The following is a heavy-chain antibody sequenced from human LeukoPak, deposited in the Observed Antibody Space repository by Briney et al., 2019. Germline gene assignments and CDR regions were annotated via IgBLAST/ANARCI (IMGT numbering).Heavy chain of an antibody. CDR1: GGTFSSYG. J-gene: IGHJ4*02. CDR3: ARDLGYYGSGSYWDY. CDR2: IIPIFGTA. V-gene: IGHV1-69*13. D-gene: IGHD3-10*01. Sequence: SVKVSCKASGGTFSSYGISWVRQAPGQGLEWMGGIIPIFGTANYAQNFQGRVTITADESTSTAYMELRRLRSDDTAVYYCARDLGYYGSGSYWDYWGQGTLVTVSS.